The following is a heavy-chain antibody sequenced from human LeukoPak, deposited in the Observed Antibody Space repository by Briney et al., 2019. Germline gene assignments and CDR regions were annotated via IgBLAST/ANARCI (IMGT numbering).Heavy chain of an antibody. CDR1: GFIFSNYA. Sequence: GGSLRLSCAASGFIFSNYAMTWVRRAPGKGLEWVSTVTGAGDGTHYADSVRGRFTISRDNSKNTMFLQMNSLRAEDTAVYYCAKDGGIAALGYNFHMDVWGKGTTVTVSS. D-gene: IGHD6-13*01. J-gene: IGHJ6*03. CDR2: VTGAGDGT. V-gene: IGHV3-23*01. CDR3: AKDGGIAALGYNFHMDV.